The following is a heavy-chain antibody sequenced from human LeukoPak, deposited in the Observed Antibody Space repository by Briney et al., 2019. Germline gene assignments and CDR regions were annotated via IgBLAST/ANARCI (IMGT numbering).Heavy chain of an antibody. CDR2: ISGSGGST. J-gene: IGHJ6*02. CDR3: ARDTRPAAPYYYYYGMDV. V-gene: IGHV3-23*01. CDR1: GFTFSSYA. Sequence: GGSLRLSCAGSGFTFSSYAMSWVRQAPGKGLEWVSAISGSGGSTYYADSVKGRFTISRDNSKSTLYLQMNSLRAEDTAVYYCARDTRPAAPYYYYYGMDVWGQGTTVTVSS. D-gene: IGHD2-2*01.